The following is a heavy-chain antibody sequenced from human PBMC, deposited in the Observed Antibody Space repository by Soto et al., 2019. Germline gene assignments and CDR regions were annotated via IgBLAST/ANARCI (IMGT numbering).Heavy chain of an antibody. CDR3: AKDRLYCSSTSCWNTGAY. D-gene: IGHD2-2*01. CDR2: ISGSGGST. V-gene: IGHV3-23*01. Sequence: GGSLRLSCAASGFTFSSYAMSWVRQAPGKGLEWVSAISGSGGSTYYADSVKGRFTISRDNSKNTLYLQMNSLRAEDTAVYYCAKDRLYCSSTSCWNTGAYWGQGTLVTVSS. J-gene: IGHJ4*02. CDR1: GFTFSSYA.